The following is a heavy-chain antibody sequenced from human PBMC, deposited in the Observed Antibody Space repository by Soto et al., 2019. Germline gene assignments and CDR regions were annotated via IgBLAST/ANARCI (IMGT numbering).Heavy chain of an antibody. CDR2: IRSKANSYAT. J-gene: IGHJ4*02. Sequence: GGSLRLSCAASGFTFSGSAMHWVRQASGKGLEWVGRIRSKANSYATAYAASVKGRFTISRDDSKNTAYLQMNSLKTEDTAVYYCTTGLAVAGTRTVDYWGQGTLVTVSS. V-gene: IGHV3-73*01. CDR1: GFTFSGSA. D-gene: IGHD6-19*01. CDR3: TTGLAVAGTRTVDY.